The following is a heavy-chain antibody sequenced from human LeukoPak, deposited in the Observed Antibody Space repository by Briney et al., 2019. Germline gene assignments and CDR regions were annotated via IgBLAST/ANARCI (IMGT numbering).Heavy chain of an antibody. Sequence: GESLKISCETSGFSFCNSWIGWVRQVPGEGPEWMGIIWPGDSDTRYSPSFQGQVTISADKSISTAYLQWSSLKASDTAMYYCARPRPFDVWGQGTMVIVSS. J-gene: IGHJ3*01. CDR1: GFSFCNSW. CDR3: ARPRPFDV. CDR2: IWPGDSDT. V-gene: IGHV5-51*01.